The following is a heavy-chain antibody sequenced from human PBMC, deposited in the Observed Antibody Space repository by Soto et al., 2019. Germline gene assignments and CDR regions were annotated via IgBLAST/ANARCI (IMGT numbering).Heavy chain of an antibody. D-gene: IGHD1-7*01. J-gene: IGHJ3*02. Sequence: PSETLSLTCTVSGGSISSYYWSWIRQPAGKGLEWIGRIYISGSTNYNPSLKSRVTMSVDTSKNQFSLKLSSVTAADTAVYYCARVGKLELQGGAFDIWGQGTMVTVSS. CDR2: IYISGST. CDR1: GGSISSYY. CDR3: ARVGKLELQGGAFDI. V-gene: IGHV4-4*07.